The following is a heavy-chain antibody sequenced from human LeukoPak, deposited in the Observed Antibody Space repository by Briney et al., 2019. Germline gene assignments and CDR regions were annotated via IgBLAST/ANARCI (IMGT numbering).Heavy chain of an antibody. D-gene: IGHD3-22*01. Sequence: QTGGSLRGSCAASGFTFSNNWMHWVRQAPGKGLVWVSRINSDGRTTTYADSVKGRFTISRDNAKNTLYLQMNSLRAEDTAVYYCAMIKEGWGQGALVTVSS. CDR1: GFTFSNNW. V-gene: IGHV3-74*01. J-gene: IGHJ4*02. CDR2: INSDGRTT. CDR3: AMIKEG.